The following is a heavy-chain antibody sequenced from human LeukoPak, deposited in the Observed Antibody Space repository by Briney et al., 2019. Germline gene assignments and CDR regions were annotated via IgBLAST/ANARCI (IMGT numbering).Heavy chain of an antibody. J-gene: IGHJ4*02. D-gene: IGHD3-22*01. CDR3: ARESSGYFY. CDR2: ISSSSSFR. CDR1: GFNFSSYS. V-gene: IGHV3-21*01. Sequence: GGSLRLSCAASGFNFSSYSMNWVRQAPGKGLEWVSSISSSSSFRYYADSVKGRFTISRDNAKNSLYLQMNSLRAEDTAVYYCARESSGYFYWGQGTLVTVS.